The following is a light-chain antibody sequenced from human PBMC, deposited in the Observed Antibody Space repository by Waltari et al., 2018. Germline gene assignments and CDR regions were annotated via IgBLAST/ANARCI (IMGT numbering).Light chain of an antibody. CDR2: EVS. CDR1: DSDVGAYDF. V-gene: IGLV2-14*01. Sequence: QSALTQPASVSGSPGQSITISCSGTDSDVGAYDFVSWYQQHPGTAPHLIIYEVSKRPSVISNRFSASKSGNTASLTISGLQAEDEADYYCSSYTTSSAPGVFGTGTRVTVL. J-gene: IGLJ1*01. CDR3: SSYTTSSAPGV.